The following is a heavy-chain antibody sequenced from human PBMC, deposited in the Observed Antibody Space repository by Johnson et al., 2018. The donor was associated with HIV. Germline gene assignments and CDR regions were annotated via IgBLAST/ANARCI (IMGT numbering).Heavy chain of an antibody. J-gene: IGHJ3*02. D-gene: IGHD6-13*01. CDR1: GFTFSSYA. CDR2: ISYDGSNK. V-gene: IGHV3-30*14. CDR3: ARDRGSSWQHDAFDI. Sequence: VQLVESGGGVVQPGRSLRLSCAASGFTFSSYAMHWVRQAPDKGLEWVAVISYDGSNKYYADSVKGRFTISRDNSKNTLYLQMNSLRAEDTAVYFCARDRGSSWQHDAFDIWGQGTMVTVSS.